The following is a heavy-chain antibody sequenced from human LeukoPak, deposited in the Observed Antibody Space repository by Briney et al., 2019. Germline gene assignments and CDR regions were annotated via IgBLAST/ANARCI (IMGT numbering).Heavy chain of an antibody. V-gene: IGHV1-69*05. CDR2: IVLIFGTG. CDR1: GGTFTSSG. D-gene: IGHD3-22*01. Sequence: ASVKVSCKASGGTFTSSGISWVRHAPGPGLEWVGRIVLIFGTGKYAQKFQGLVTITTDEFTSTAYMELSSLRSEDRAVYYCARDTYYCDRRYDYWLQGALATVSS. CDR3: ARDTYYCDRRYDY. J-gene: IGHJ4*02.